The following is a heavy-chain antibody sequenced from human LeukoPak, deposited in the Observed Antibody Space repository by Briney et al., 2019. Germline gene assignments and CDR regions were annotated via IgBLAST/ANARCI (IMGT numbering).Heavy chain of an antibody. CDR3: ARYPLSYSGNWHYYFDY. CDR2: ISAYNGNT. V-gene: IGHV1-18*04. D-gene: IGHD6-13*01. CDR1: GYTFTSYG. J-gene: IGHJ4*02. Sequence: ASVKVSCKASGYTFTSYGISWVRQAPGQGLEWMGWISAYNGNTNYAQNLQDRVFMNTDTSTTTAYMVLRSLRSDDTAVYYCARYPLSYSGNWHYYFDYWGQGTLVTVSS.